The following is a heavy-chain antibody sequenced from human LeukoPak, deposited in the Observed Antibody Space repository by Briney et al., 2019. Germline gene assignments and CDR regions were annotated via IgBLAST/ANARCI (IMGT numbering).Heavy chain of an antibody. V-gene: IGHV3-23*01. J-gene: IGHJ4*02. CDR3: AKDVYDSSGQTFDY. CDR2: ISGSGGST. CDR1: GFTFSSYA. Sequence: GGSLRLSCAASGFTFSSYAMSWVRQAPGKGLEWVSAISGSGGSTYYADSVKGRFTISRDNSKNTLYLQMKSLRADDTAVYYCAKDVYDSSGQTFDYWGQGTLVTVSS. D-gene: IGHD3-22*01.